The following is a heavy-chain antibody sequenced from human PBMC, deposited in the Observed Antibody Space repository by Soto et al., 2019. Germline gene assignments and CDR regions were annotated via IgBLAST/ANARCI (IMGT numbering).Heavy chain of an antibody. CDR3: ARHDCISTSCYYYYYYSMDV. CDR2: IIPIFDTA. Sequence: QVQLVQSGAEVKKPGSSVKVSCKTSGGTFSSYAISWVRQAPGQGLEWMGGIIPIFDTANYAQKFQGRVTITADESTSTAYMEMSSLRCKDTAVYYCARHDCISTSCYYYYYYSMDVWGQGTTVTVSS. J-gene: IGHJ6*02. V-gene: IGHV1-69*12. D-gene: IGHD2-2*01. CDR1: GGTFSSYA.